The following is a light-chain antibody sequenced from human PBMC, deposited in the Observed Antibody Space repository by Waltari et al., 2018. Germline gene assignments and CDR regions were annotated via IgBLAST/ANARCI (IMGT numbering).Light chain of an antibody. J-gene: IGLJ2*01. V-gene: IGLV2-8*01. CDR1: SSDVGGHNR. CDR2: EVD. CDR3: SSYRGDYNWV. Sequence: QSALTQPPSASGSPGQSVTISCTGTSSDVGGHNRVSWYQQYPGTAPKLIIYEVDNRPAGVPYRFSGSRSGNTASLTVSGLQSDYESVYYCSSYRGDYNWVFGGGTKLTVL.